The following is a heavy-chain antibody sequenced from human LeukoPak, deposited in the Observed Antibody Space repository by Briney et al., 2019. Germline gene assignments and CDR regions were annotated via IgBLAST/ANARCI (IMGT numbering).Heavy chain of an antibody. Sequence: GGSLRLSCAASGFTFSSYSMNWVRQAPGKGLEWVSYISSSSSTIYYADSVKGRFTISRDNAKSSLYLQMNSLRAEDTAVYYCARDVLLWFGERRTDYWGQGTLVTVSS. D-gene: IGHD3-10*01. V-gene: IGHV3-48*01. J-gene: IGHJ4*02. CDR1: GFTFSSYS. CDR2: ISSSSSTI. CDR3: ARDVLLWFGERRTDY.